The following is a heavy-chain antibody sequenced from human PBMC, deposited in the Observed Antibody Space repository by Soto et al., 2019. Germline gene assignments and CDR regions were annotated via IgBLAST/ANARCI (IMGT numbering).Heavy chain of an antibody. CDR3: ARVPVVVVAATTHHPTNTYYYYGMDV. CDR2: ISYDGSNK. V-gene: IGHV3-30-3*01. Sequence: QVQLVESGGGVVQPGRSLRLSCAASGFTFSSYAMHWVRQAPGKGLEWVAVISYDGSNKYYEDSVKGRFTISRDNSKNTLYLQMNSLRAEDTAVYYCARVPVVVVAATTHHPTNTYYYYGMDVWGQGTTVTVSS. CDR1: GFTFSSYA. J-gene: IGHJ6*02. D-gene: IGHD2-15*01.